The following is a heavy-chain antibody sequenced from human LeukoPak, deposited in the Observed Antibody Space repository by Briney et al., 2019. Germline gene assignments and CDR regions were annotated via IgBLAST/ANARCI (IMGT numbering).Heavy chain of an antibody. D-gene: IGHD3-10*01. CDR2: ISGGTT. CDR3: AKSVYGSGNY. J-gene: IGHJ4*02. V-gene: IGHV3-23*01. Sequence: GGSLRLSCAASGFTFSSYWMHWVRQAPGKGLEWVSSISGGTTYYADSVKGRFTISRDNSKSIVSLQMNSLRAEDTAVYYCAKSVYGSGNYWGQGTLVTVSS. CDR1: GFTFSSYW.